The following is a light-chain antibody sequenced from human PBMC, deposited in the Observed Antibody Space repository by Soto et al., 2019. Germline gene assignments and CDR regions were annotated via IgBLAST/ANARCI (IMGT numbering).Light chain of an antibody. CDR3: NSYTSKYTGV. J-gene: IGLJ1*01. CDR1: SSDVGGYNY. V-gene: IGLV2-14*01. Sequence: QSVLTQPASVSGSPGQSITISCTGTSSDVGGYNYVSWYQQYPGKAPKLIIYEVSNRPSGVSNRFSGSKSGNTASLTISGLQAEDEADYYCNSYTSKYTGVFGTGTKLTVL. CDR2: EVS.